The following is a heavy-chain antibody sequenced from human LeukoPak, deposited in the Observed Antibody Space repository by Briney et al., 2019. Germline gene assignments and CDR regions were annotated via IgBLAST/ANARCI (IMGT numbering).Heavy chain of an antibody. Sequence: GGSLRLSCATSGFTFSSYGMHWVRQAPGKGLEWVAAISTDGSNKYYADSAKGRFTISRDNSKNTLYLHMDSLRAEGTAVYYCAKTPYSSSWRPFEYWGQGTLVTVSS. CDR1: GFTFSSYG. D-gene: IGHD6-13*01. CDR3: AKTPYSSSWRPFEY. J-gene: IGHJ4*02. V-gene: IGHV3-30*18. CDR2: ISTDGSNK.